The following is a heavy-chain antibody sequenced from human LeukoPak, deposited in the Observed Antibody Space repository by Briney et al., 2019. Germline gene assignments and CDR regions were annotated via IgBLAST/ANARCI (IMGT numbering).Heavy chain of an antibody. CDR3: ARRAVGNSYYDYMDV. CDR2: MNPNSGNT. V-gene: IGHV1-8*03. J-gene: IGHJ6*03. D-gene: IGHD6-19*01. Sequence: VASVKVSCKASGYTFTSFDITWVRQVTGQGLEWMGWMNPNSGNTDYAHKFQGRVTITRNTSISTAYLELSSLRSEDTAVYYCARRAVGNSYYDYMDVWGKGTTVTVSS. CDR1: GYTFTSFD.